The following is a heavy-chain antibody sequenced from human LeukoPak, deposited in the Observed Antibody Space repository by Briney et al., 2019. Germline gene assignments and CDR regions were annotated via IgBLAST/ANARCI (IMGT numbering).Heavy chain of an antibody. V-gene: IGHV3-7*01. CDR2: IKQDGSEK. J-gene: IGHJ6*03. CDR1: GFTFSSYW. CDR3: AGVPSYFAYYYYYYMDV. Sequence: PGGSLRLSCAASGFTFSSYWMSWVRQAPGKGLEWVANIKQDGSEKYYVDSVKGRFTISRDNAKNSLYLQMNSLRAEDTAVYYCAGVPSYFAYYYYYYMDVWGKGTTVTISS. D-gene: IGHD2-8*01.